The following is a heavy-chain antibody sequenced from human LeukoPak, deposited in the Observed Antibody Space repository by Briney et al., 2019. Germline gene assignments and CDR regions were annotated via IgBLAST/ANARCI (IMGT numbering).Heavy chain of an antibody. D-gene: IGHD2-2*01. CDR3: ARDSGVVVDY. J-gene: IGHJ4*02. CDR1: GFTFSSYW. V-gene: IGHV3-21*01. Sequence: PGGSLRLSCAASGFTFSSYWMSWVRQAPGKGLEWVSSISSSSSYIYYADSVKGRFTISRDNAKNSLYLQMNSLRAEDTAVYYCARDSGVVVDYWGQGTLVTVSS. CDR2: ISSSSSYI.